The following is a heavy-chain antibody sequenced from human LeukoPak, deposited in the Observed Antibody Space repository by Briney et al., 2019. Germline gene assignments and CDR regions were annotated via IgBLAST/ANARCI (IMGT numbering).Heavy chain of an antibody. V-gene: IGHV3-9*01. CDR1: GFTFDDYA. CDR3: AKALSPNYDILTGYYGGFDY. J-gene: IGHJ4*02. Sequence: QPGGSLRLSCAASGFTFDDYAMHWVRQAPGKGLEWVSGISWNSGSIGYADSVKGRFTISRDNAKNSLYLQMNSLRAEDTALYYCAKALSPNYDILTGYYGGFDYWGQGTLVTVSS. CDR2: ISWNSGSI. D-gene: IGHD3-9*01.